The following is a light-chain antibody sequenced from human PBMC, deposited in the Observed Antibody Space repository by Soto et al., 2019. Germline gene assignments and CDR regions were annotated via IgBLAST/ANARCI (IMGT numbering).Light chain of an antibody. CDR1: SNNVGGYNY. V-gene: IGLV2-11*01. CDR2: DVT. Sequence: QSVLTQPRSVSGSPGQSVTIPCTGTSNNVGGYNYVSWYQQHPGKVPELIIYDVTKRPSGVPDRFSGSKSGNTASLTISGLQVEDEADYYCCSYAGTYTWIFGGGTKLTVL. CDR3: CSYAGTYTWI. J-gene: IGLJ2*01.